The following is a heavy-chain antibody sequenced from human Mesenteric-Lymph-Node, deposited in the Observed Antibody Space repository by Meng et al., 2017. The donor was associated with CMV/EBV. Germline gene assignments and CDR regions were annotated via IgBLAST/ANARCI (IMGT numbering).Heavy chain of an antibody. Sequence: ASVKVSCKTSGYTFSGYYIHWVRQAPGQGLEWMGWINPVTGGTNSAQKFQGRVTLTGDTSISTAYMALSRLTSDDTAVYYCARVTSVAVDGDYSLTYYPDHWGQGTLVTVSS. D-gene: IGHD2-21*01. CDR1: GYTFSGYY. CDR2: INPVTGGT. J-gene: IGHJ1*01. V-gene: IGHV1-2*02. CDR3: ARVTSVAVDGDYSLTYYPDH.